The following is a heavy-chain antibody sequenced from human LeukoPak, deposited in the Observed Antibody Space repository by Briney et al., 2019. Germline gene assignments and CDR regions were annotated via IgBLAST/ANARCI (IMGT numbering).Heavy chain of an antibody. CDR2: MNPNSGNT. CDR3: AMNVDMVATIKGGGFDYYYGMDV. CDR1: GYTFTSYD. Sequence: ASVKVSCKASGYTFTSYDINWVRQATGQGLEWMGWMNPNSGNTGYAQKFQGRVTMTRNTSISTAYMELSSLRSEDTAVYYCAMNVDMVATIKGGGFDYYYGMDVWGQGTTVTVSS. V-gene: IGHV1-8*01. J-gene: IGHJ6*02. D-gene: IGHD5-12*01.